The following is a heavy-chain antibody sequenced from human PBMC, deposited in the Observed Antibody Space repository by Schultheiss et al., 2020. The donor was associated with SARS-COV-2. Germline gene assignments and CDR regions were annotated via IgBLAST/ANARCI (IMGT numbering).Heavy chain of an antibody. D-gene: IGHD1-26*01. CDR3: AREWEWGFDY. Sequence: ASVKVSCKASGYTFTSYGISWVRQAPGQGLEWMGWISAYNGNTNYAQKFQERVTITRDMSTSTAYMELSSLRSDDTAVYYCAREWEWGFDYWGQGTLVTVSS. J-gene: IGHJ4*02. CDR2: ISAYNGNT. CDR1: GYTFTSYG. V-gene: IGHV1-18*01.